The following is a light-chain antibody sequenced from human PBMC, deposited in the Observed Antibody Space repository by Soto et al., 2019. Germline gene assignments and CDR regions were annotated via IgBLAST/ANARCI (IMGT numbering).Light chain of an antibody. CDR2: AAS. CDR1: QSISIF. V-gene: IGKV1-39*01. J-gene: IGKJ1*01. Sequence: DIQMTQSPSSLSASLGDSVTITCRASQSISIFLNWYQQKPGKAPKLLIYAASSLQSGVPSRFSGSGSGTDFTLTISSLQPEDFATYYCQQSHNSPWTFGQGTKVEIK. CDR3: QQSHNSPWT.